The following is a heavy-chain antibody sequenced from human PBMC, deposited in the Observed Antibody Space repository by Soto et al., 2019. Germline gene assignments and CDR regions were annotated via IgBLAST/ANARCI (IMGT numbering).Heavy chain of an antibody. Sequence: QVQLVESGGGVVQPGRSLRLSCAASGFTLNIYAMHWVRQAPGKGLEWVSLISYDGTNKYYADSVKGRFTISRDNSKNTVYLEMNNLRPEDTAVYHCARDRDSSGPYNCIDPWGQGTLVTVSS. V-gene: IGHV3-30-3*01. D-gene: IGHD3-22*01. J-gene: IGHJ5*02. CDR2: ISYDGTNK. CDR1: GFTLNIYA. CDR3: ARDRDSSGPYNCIDP.